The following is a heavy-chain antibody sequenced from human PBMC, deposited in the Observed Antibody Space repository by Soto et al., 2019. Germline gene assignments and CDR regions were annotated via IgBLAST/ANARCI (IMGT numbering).Heavy chain of an antibody. CDR3: ARERGGYGLFDS. D-gene: IGHD5-18*01. Sequence: SETLSLTCTVSGGSISNAAYSWSWIRQPPGKGLEWIGYIYPSGMPFYNPSLRSRITISIDRSNDQFSLNLKSVTAADTAVYYCARERGGYGLFDSWGQGTLVTVSS. CDR2: IYPSGMP. J-gene: IGHJ4*02. V-gene: IGHV4-30-2*01. CDR1: GGSISNAAYS.